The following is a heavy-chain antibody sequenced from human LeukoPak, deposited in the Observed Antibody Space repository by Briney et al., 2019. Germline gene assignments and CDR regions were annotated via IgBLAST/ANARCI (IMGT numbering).Heavy chain of an antibody. V-gene: IGHV3-23*01. J-gene: IGHJ4*02. Sequence: GGSLRLSCVASGFTFSSYIMTWVRQAPGKGLEWDSTIKGSAEATFYADSVKDRFTISRDNSKNTLYLQMNSLRAEDTAVYYCAKDGGSGYLDYWGQGTLVTVSS. CDR1: GFTFSSYI. CDR3: AKDGGSGYLDY. D-gene: IGHD3-22*01. CDR2: IKGSAEAT.